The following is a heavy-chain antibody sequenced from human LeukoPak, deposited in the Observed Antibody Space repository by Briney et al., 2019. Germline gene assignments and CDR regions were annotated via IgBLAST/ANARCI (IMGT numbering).Heavy chain of an antibody. CDR1: GFTFSSYA. Sequence: PGGSLRLSCAASGFTFSSYAMPWVRQAPGKGLEWVAVISYDGSNKYYADSVKGRFTISRDNSKNTLYLQMNSLRAEDTAVYYCARPRGQTHYYYGMDVWGQGTTVTVSS. CDR3: ARPRGQTHYYYGMDV. CDR2: ISYDGSNK. V-gene: IGHV3-30-3*01. J-gene: IGHJ6*02.